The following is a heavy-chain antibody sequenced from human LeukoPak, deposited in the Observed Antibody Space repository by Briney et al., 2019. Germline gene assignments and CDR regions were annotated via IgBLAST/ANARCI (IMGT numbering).Heavy chain of an antibody. CDR2: ISSSGSTI. CDR1: GFTFSDYY. V-gene: IGHV3-11*04. CDR3: ARDQGRRGYSGYDSSYYFDY. D-gene: IGHD5-12*01. Sequence: PGGSLRLSCAASGFTFSDYYMSWIRQAPGKGLEWVSYISSSGSTIYYADSVKGRFTISRDNTKNSLYLRMNSLRAEDTAVYYCARDQGRRGYSGYDSSYYFDYWGQGTLVTVSS. J-gene: IGHJ4*02.